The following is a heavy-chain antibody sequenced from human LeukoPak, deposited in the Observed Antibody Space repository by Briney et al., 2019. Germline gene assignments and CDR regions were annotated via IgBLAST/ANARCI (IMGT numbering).Heavy chain of an antibody. D-gene: IGHD2-8*01. CDR3: ARGGLIGDAFDI. CDR2: IYYSGST. J-gene: IGHJ3*02. V-gene: IGHV4-59*01. CDR1: GGSISGYY. Sequence: PSETLSLTCTVSGGSISGYYWSWIRQPPGKGLEWIGYIYYSGSTNYNPSLKSRATISVDTSKNPFSLKLSSVTAADTAVYYCARGGLIGDAFDIWGQGTMVTVSS.